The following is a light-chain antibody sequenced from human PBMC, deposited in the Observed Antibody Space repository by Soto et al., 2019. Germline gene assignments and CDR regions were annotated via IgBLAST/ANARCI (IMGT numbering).Light chain of an antibody. V-gene: IGKV1-5*01. Sequence: DIQMTQSPSTLSASIGDRVTITCRASESIRTWLAWYQHKPGKAPKFLIYDASSLESGVPSRFSGSGSGTEFTLTISNLQPDDFATYFCQQYNNYPRTIGQWTKVEIK. CDR2: DAS. CDR1: ESIRTW. J-gene: IGKJ1*01. CDR3: QQYNNYPRT.